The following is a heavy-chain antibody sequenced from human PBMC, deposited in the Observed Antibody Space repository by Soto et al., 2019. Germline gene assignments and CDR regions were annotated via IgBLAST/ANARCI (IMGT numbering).Heavy chain of an antibody. D-gene: IGHD4-4*01. J-gene: IGHJ6*03. Sequence: QVQLVESGGGVVQPGRSLRLSCAASGFTFSSYGMHWVRQAPGKGLEWVAVISYDGSNKYYADSVKGRFTISRDNSKNTLYLQMNSLRAEDTAVYYCAKDWATVTHYYYYYMDVWGKGTTVTVSS. CDR1: GFTFSSYG. CDR3: AKDWATVTHYYYYYMDV. V-gene: IGHV3-30*18. CDR2: ISYDGSNK.